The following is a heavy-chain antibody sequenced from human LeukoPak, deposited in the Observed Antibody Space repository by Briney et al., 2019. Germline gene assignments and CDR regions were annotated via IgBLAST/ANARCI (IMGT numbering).Heavy chain of an antibody. CDR1: GGSFSGYY. CDR3: AREAVAARRSIDY. D-gene: IGHD6-6*01. V-gene: IGHV4-34*01. J-gene: IGHJ4*02. CDR2: INHSGST. Sequence: SETLSLTCAVYGGSFSGYYWSWIRQPPGKGLEWIGEINHSGSTNYNPSLKSRVTISVDTSKNQFSLELSSVTAADTAVYYCAREAVAARRSIDYWGQGTLVTVSS.